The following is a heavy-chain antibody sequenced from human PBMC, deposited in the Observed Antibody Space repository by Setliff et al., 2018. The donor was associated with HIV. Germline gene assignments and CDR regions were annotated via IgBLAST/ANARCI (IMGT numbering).Heavy chain of an antibody. V-gene: IGHV4-4*09. D-gene: IGHD3-22*01. Sequence: SETLSLTCTVSGGSISSYYWSWIRQPPGKGLEWIGYIYTSGSTNYNPSLKSRVTISVDTSKSQFSLKLSSVTAADTAVYYCARGLSFYDPGGFDYWGQGTLVTVS. J-gene: IGHJ4*02. CDR2: IYTSGST. CDR1: GGSISSYY. CDR3: ARGLSFYDPGGFDY.